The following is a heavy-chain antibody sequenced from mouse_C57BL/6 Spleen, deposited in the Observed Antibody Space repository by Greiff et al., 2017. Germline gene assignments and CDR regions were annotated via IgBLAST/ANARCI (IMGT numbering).Heavy chain of an antibody. V-gene: IGHV1-52*01. CDR3: ARGTSQKRGVFDY. Sequence: QVQLQQPGAELVRPGSSVQLSCKASGYTFTSYWMHWVKQRPIQGLEWIGNIDPSDSETNYNQKFKDKATLTVDKSSSTAYMQLSSLTSEDSAVYYCARGTSQKRGVFDYWGQGTTLTVSS. J-gene: IGHJ2*01. CDR2: IDPSDSET. D-gene: IGHD3-2*02. CDR1: GYTFTSYW.